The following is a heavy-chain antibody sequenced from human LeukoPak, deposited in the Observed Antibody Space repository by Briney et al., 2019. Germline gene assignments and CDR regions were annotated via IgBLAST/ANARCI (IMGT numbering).Heavy chain of an antibody. V-gene: IGHV5-51*01. J-gene: IGHJ4*02. D-gene: IGHD3-22*01. CDR3: ARQPDSSGSPLY. Sequence: GESLKISCKASGYIFTSYWIGWVRQMPGKGLEWMGIIYPGDSDTRYSPSFQGQVTISADKYISTPYLQWSSLKASDTAMFYCARQPDSSGSPLYWGQGTLVSVSS. CDR1: GYIFTSYW. CDR2: IYPGDSDT.